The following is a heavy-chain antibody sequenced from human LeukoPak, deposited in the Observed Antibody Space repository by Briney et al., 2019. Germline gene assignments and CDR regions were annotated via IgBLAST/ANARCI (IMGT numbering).Heavy chain of an antibody. CDR2: IYNRGST. V-gene: IGHV4-31*03. D-gene: IGHD3-3*01. Sequence: NPSETLSLTCTVSGGSVSSGGYYWSWIRQHPGKGLEWIGYIYNRGSTYYNPSLKRRVTIAADTSKNQFSLKLSSVTAADTAVYYCARVGVVRGVDYWGQGTLVTVSS. CDR3: ARVGVVRGVDY. CDR1: GGSVSSGGYY. J-gene: IGHJ4*02.